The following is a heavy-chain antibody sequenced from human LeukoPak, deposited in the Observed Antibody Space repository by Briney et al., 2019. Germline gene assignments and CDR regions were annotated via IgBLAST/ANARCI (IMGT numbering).Heavy chain of an antibody. CDR1: GYTFTGYY. J-gene: IGHJ6*03. V-gene: IGHV1-2*02. Sequence: GASVKVSCKASGYTFTGYYMHWVRQAPGQGLEWMGWINPNSGGTNYAQKFQGRVTMTRDTSISTAYMELSRLRSDDTAVYYCARAPPQLLSGPGTTWNYYYYYYMDVWGKGTTVTVSS. CDR2: INPNSGGT. D-gene: IGHD1-7*01. CDR3: ARAPPQLLSGPGTTWNYYYYYYMDV.